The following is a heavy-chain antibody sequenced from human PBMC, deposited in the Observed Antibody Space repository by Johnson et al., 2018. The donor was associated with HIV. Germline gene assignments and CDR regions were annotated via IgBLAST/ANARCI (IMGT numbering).Heavy chain of an antibody. CDR2: ISSTGTTI. CDR1: GFTFSDYY. V-gene: IGHV3-11*04. CDR3: ARNRPVSYGYRGAFDF. D-gene: IGHD5-18*01. Sequence: VQLVESGGGLVKPGGSLRLSCAASGFTFSDYYMSWIRQAPGKGLDWVSYISSTGTTIYYADSVKGRFTISRANAMKSLYLQINSLRAEDTAVYYCARNRPVSYGYRGAFDFWGQGTMVTVSS. J-gene: IGHJ3*01.